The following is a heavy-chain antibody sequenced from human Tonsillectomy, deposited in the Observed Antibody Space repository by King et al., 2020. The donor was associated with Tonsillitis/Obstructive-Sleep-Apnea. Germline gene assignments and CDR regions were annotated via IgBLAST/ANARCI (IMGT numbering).Heavy chain of an antibody. CDR2: IYYSGST. J-gene: IGHJ3*02. V-gene: IGHV4-59*01. CDR1: GGSISSYY. Sequence: PLQESGPGLVKPSETLSLTCTVSGGSISSYYWSWIRQPPGKGLEWIGHIYYSGSTNSNPSLKSRVTISVDTSKNQLSLKLSSATAADTAVYYCARGREREPDAFDIWGQGTMVTVSS. D-gene: IGHD1-26*01. CDR3: ARGREREPDAFDI.